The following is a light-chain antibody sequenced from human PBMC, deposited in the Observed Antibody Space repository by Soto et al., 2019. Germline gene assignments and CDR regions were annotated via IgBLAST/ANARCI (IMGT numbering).Light chain of an antibody. J-gene: IGKJ1*01. CDR1: QSVSSN. V-gene: IGKV3-15*01. Sequence: EIVMTQSPATLSVSPGERATLSCRASQSVSSNLAWYQQKPGQAPRLLIYGASNRATGIPDRFSGSGSGTEFTLTISGLQSEDFAVYYCQQYNNWWTFGQGTNVEIK. CDR2: GAS. CDR3: QQYNNWWT.